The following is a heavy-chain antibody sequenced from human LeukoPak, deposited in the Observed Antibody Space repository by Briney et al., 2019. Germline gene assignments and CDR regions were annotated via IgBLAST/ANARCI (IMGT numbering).Heavy chain of an antibody. CDR3: TRLYDSGFDY. V-gene: IGHV3-73*01. CDR2: IRSKGNNYAT. J-gene: IGHJ4*02. Sequence: GGSLRLSSAASGFTFSGSAMHWVRQASGHGLDWVGRIRSKGNNYATAYAASVKGRFTISRDDSKNTAYLQMNSLKTEDTAVYYCTRLYDSGFDYWGQGTLVTVSS. D-gene: IGHD3-10*01. CDR1: GFTFSGSA.